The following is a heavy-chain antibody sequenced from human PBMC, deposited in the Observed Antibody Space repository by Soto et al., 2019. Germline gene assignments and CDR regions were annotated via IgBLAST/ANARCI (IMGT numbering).Heavy chain of an antibody. Sequence: SETLSLTCTVSGGSISSYYWSWIRQPPGKGLEWIGYIYYSGSTNYNPSLKSRVTISVDTSKNQFSLKLSSVTAADTAVYYCARASLLWFGAQNWFDPWGQGTLVTVSS. CDR3: ARASLLWFGAQNWFDP. CDR1: GGSISSYY. V-gene: IGHV4-59*08. J-gene: IGHJ5*02. D-gene: IGHD3-10*01. CDR2: IYYSGST.